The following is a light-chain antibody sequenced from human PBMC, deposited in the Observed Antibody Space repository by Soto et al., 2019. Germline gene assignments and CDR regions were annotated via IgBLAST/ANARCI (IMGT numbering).Light chain of an antibody. J-gene: IGLJ2*01. CDR3: QVWPSSSDQCV. CDR2: DDR. Sequence: SYELTQPPSLSVAPGQTARITCGGANIRSESVHWYQQKPGQAPVLVVYDDRDRPSGVPERFSGSNSGNTATMTISGVEAGDEADYYCQVWPSSSDQCVFGGGTKLTV. CDR1: NIRSES. V-gene: IGLV3-21*02.